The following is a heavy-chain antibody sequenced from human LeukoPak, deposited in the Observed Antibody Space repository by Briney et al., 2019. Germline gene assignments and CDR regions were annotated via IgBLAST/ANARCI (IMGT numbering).Heavy chain of an antibody. J-gene: IGHJ4*02. D-gene: IGHD6-19*01. V-gene: IGHV3-21*01. CDR3: ARDRNAALALDY. CDR1: GFTFSSYT. Sequence: GGSLRLSCAASGFTFSSYTMNWVRQAPGKGLEWVSSISSSSSYVYHADSVKGRFTTSRDNAENSVFLQMSSLGAEDTAVYYCARDRNAALALDYWGQGTLVTVSS. CDR2: ISSSSSYV.